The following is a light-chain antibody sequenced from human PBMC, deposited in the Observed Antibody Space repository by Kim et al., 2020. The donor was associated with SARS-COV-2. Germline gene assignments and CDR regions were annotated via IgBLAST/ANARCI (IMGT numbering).Light chain of an antibody. CDR1: QAIGRS. J-gene: IGKJ4*01. CDR2: DAS. V-gene: IGKV1-9*01. Sequence: SASVGDRVTIACRPSQAIGRSLAWYQQKPGKAPRLLIYDASTLQRGVPAGFSGSASGTEFTLTISSLQPEDFATYYCQQHNAYPPTFGGGTKVEI. CDR3: QQHNAYPPT.